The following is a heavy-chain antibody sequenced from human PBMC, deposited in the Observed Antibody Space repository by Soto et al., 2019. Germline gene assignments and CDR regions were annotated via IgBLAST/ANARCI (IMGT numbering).Heavy chain of an antibody. V-gene: IGHV3-48*01. J-gene: IGHJ3*01. CDR1: GFTFRNYG. CDR3: ARDQLYYNDISGRPLNAFDV. CDR2: IGIGSSTK. D-gene: IGHD3-22*01. Sequence: PGGSLRLSCAASGFTFRNYGMNWVRQVPGKGLEWVSYIGIGSSTKYYADSVKGRFTISRDNAKNSLYLQMNSLRAEDTAVYYCARDQLYYNDISGRPLNAFDVWGQGTMVT.